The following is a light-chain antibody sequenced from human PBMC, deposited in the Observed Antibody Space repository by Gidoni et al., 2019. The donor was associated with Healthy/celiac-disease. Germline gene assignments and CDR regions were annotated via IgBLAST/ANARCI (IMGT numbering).Light chain of an antibody. CDR1: QSVSSSY. CDR3: QQYGSSSFT. V-gene: IGKV3-20*01. J-gene: IGKJ3*01. CDR2: GAS. Sequence: EIVLTQSPGTLSLSPGERATLSCRASQSVSSSYLAWYQQKPVQAPRLLIYGASSRATGIPDRFSGSGSGTDFTLTISRLEPEDFAVYYCQQYGSSSFTFGPGTKVDSK.